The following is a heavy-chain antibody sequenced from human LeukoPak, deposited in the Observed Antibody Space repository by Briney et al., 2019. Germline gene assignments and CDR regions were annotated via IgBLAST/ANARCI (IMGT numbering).Heavy chain of an antibody. V-gene: IGHV4-59*08. CDR1: GGSISSYY. CDR3: ATIRNDGYYYYGMDV. D-gene: IGHD1-1*01. CDR2: IYYSGST. Sequence: SETLSLTCTVSGGSISSYYWSWIRQPPGKGLEWIGYIYYSGSTNYNPSLKSRVTISVDTSKNQFSLKLSSVTAADTAVCYCATIRNDGYYYYGMDVWGQGTTVTVSS. J-gene: IGHJ6*02.